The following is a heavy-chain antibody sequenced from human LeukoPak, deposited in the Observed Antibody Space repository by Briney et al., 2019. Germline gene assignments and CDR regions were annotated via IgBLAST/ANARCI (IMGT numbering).Heavy chain of an antibody. V-gene: IGHV3-74*01. J-gene: IGHJ4*02. CDR2: INSDGSST. CDR3: ARRGAVAGTVDY. CDR1: GFTFSSYG. Sequence: GGSLRLSCAASGFTFSSYGMSWVRQAPGKGLEWVSGINSDGSSTSYADSVKGRFTISRDNAKNTLYLQMNSLRAEDTVVYYCARRGAVAGTVDYWGQGTLVTISS. D-gene: IGHD6-19*01.